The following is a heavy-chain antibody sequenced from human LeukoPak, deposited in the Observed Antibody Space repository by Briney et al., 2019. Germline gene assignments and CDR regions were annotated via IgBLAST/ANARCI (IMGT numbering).Heavy chain of an antibody. Sequence: GRSLRLSCAASGSTFSSYAMHWVRQAPGKGLEWVAVISYDGSNKYYADSVKGRFTISRDNSKNTLYLQMNSLRAEDTAVYYCARESGAVRRCSGGSRYSESGYYGMDVWGQGTTVTVSS. J-gene: IGHJ6*02. V-gene: IGHV3-30*04. CDR1: GSTFSSYA. CDR3: ARESGAVRRCSGGSRYSESGYYGMDV. D-gene: IGHD2-15*01. CDR2: ISYDGSNK.